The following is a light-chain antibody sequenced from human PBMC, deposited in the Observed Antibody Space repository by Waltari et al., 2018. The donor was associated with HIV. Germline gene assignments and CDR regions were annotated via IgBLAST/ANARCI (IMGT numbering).Light chain of an antibody. CDR1: SSDVGSYNL. CDR2: ELS. CDR3: CADADSPPYV. V-gene: IGLV2-23*02. Sequence: SALTQPASVSGSPGQSITISCTGTSSDVGSYNLVSWYQQNPGKAPKLMVYELSKPPGGVSNRFSSSKSCNAASLTISGLQAEDDVDYYCCADADSPPYVFGTGTKVTVL. J-gene: IGLJ1*01.